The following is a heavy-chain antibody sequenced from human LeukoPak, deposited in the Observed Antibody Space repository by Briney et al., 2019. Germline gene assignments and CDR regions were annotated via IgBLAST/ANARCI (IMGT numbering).Heavy chain of an antibody. J-gene: IGHJ5*02. D-gene: IGHD2-2*01. CDR1: GGSFTGYY. Sequence: SETLSLTCAVYGGSFTGYYWSWIRQPPGKGLEWIGSIYYSGSTYYNPSLKSRVTISVDTSKNQFSLKLSSVTAADTAVYYCARASCSSTSCYNWFDPWGQGTLVTVSS. V-gene: IGHV4-34*01. CDR3: ARASCSSTSCYNWFDP. CDR2: IYYSGST.